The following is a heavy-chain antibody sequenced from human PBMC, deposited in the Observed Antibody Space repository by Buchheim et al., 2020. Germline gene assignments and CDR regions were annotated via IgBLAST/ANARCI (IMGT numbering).Heavy chain of an antibody. D-gene: IGHD6-6*01. J-gene: IGHJ6*02. CDR2: INPNSGGT. CDR3: ARGQGIAARPDSPYYYYGMDV. Sequence: QVQLVQSGAEVKKPGASVKVSCKASGYTFTGYYMHWVRQAPGQGLEWMGWINPNSGGTNYAQKFQGRVTMTRDTSISTAYKELSRLRSDDTAVYYCARGQGIAARPDSPYYYYGMDVWGQGTT. V-gene: IGHV1-2*02. CDR1: GYTFTGYY.